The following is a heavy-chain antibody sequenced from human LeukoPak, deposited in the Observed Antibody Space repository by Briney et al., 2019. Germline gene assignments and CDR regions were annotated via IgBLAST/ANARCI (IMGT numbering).Heavy chain of an antibody. V-gene: IGHV4-30-4*01. CDR3: ASIAALGGFDP. CDR2: IYYSGST. CDR1: GGSISSGDYY. J-gene: IGHJ5*02. Sequence: TSETLSLTCTVSGGSISSGDYYWSWIRQPPGKGLEWIGYIYYSGSTYYNPSLKSRVTISVDTSKNQFSLKLSSVTAADTAVYYCASIAALGGFDPWGQGTLVTVSS. D-gene: IGHD6-6*01.